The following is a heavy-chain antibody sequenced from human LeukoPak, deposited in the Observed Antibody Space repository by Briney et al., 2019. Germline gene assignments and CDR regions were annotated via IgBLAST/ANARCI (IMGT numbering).Heavy chain of an antibody. D-gene: IGHD3-22*01. CDR2: LSYSGTT. V-gene: IGHV4-31*03. Sequence: PSETLSLTCTLSGGSISSGYYYWSWIRQHPGKVPEWFGYLSYSGTTYSNPSLKSRFTISVHKSKNQFSLKLSSVTAADTAMYYCARENNYDSSGYSPNWFDPWGQGTLVTVSS. CDR3: ARENNYDSSGYSPNWFDP. J-gene: IGHJ5*02. CDR1: GGSISSGYYY.